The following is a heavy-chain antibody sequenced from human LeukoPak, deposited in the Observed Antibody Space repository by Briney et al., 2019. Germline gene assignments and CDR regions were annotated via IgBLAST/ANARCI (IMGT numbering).Heavy chain of an antibody. D-gene: IGHD3-22*01. CDR1: GFTFSSYW. CDR2: ISSSSSTI. CDR3: AREGDPSSGDFDY. J-gene: IGHJ4*02. V-gene: IGHV3-48*01. Sequence: GGSLRLSCAASGFTFSSYWIHWVRQAPGKGLEWVSYISSSSSTIYYADSVKGRFTISRDNAKNSLYLQMNSLRAEDTAVYYCAREGDPSSGDFDYWGQGTLVTVSS.